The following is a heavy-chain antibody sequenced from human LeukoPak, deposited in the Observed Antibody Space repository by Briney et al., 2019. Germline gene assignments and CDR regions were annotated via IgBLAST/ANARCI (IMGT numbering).Heavy chain of an antibody. D-gene: IGHD6-19*01. V-gene: IGHV1-69*05. CDR3: AIVTGYSSGWYNY. J-gene: IGHJ4*02. Sequence: SVKVSCKASGGTFSSYAISWVRQAPGQGLEWMGRIIPIFGTANYAQKFQGRVTITTDESTSTAYMELSSLRSEDTAVYYCAIVTGYSSGWYNYWGQGTLVTVSS. CDR1: GGTFSSYA. CDR2: IIPIFGTA.